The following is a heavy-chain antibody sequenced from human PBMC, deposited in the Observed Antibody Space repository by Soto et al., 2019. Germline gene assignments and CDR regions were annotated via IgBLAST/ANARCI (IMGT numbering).Heavy chain of an antibody. CDR1: GCSISSYY. D-gene: IGHD3-3*01. V-gene: IGHV4-4*07. CDR3: ARGGYYDFWSGPKSPYYYGMDV. Sequence: XETLSLTCTVSGCSISSYYWSWIRQPAGKGLEWIGRIYTSGSTNYNPSLKSRVTMSVDTSKNQFSLKLSSVTAADTAVYYCARGGYYDFWSGPKSPYYYGMDVWGQGTTATVSS. J-gene: IGHJ6*02. CDR2: IYTSGST.